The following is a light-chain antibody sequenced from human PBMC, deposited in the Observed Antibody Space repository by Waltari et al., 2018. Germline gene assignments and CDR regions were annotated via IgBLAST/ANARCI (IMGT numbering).Light chain of an antibody. CDR1: EGIRNY. V-gene: IGKV1-39*01. J-gene: IGKJ2*01. CDR2: AAS. Sequence: IQLTQSPSSLSASVGDRVTITCRASEGIRNYLAWYQQKPGKAPKLLIYAASTLQSGVPSRLSGSGSGTDFTLTIRSLQPEDFATYYCQQSYNSAYTFGQGTKLEIK. CDR3: QQSYNSAYT.